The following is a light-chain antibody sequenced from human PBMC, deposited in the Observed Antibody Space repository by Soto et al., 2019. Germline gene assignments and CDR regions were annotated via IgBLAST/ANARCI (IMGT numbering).Light chain of an antibody. Sequence: ETVIQKYIGTRPIPPGERATLFCRASQSVSSNLAWDQQKPGQAPRLLIYGASTRATGIPARFSGSGSGTDFTLTISCLQSEDFATYYCQQYYSCPGTFGQGSKV. CDR2: GAS. V-gene: IGKV3-15*01. CDR3: QQYYSCPGT. CDR1: QSVSSN. J-gene: IGKJ1*01.